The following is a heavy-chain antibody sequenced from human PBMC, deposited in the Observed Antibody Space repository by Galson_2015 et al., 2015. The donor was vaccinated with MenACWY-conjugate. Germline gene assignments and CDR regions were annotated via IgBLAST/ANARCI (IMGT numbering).Heavy chain of an antibody. CDR3: ATRGPEMANFDRLG. V-gene: IGHV3-15*01. Sequence: SLRLSCAASGFTFSNYNMNWVRQTPGKGLEWVGHIKSKTYGGTTDYAAPVKGRFTISRDDSKNTLYLQLNGLKTEDTAVYYCATRGPEMANFDRLGGARGTLVTVSS. J-gene: IGHJ4*02. CDR2: IKSKTYGGTT. CDR1: GFTFSNYN. D-gene: IGHD3-9*01.